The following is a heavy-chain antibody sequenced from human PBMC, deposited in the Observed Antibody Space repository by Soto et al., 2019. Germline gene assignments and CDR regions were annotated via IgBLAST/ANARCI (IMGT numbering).Heavy chain of an antibody. CDR3: ARWGGIAVADTERSHP. D-gene: IGHD6-19*01. CDR2: IYSGGST. Sequence: EVQLAESGGGLIQPGGSLRLSCAASGFTFSSNYMSWVRQAPGKGLEWVSVIYSGGSTYYADSVKGRFTISRDNSKNTLYLQMNSLRAEDTAVYYCARWGGIAVADTERSHPWGQGTLVTVSS. J-gene: IGHJ5*02. CDR1: GFTFSSNY. V-gene: IGHV3-53*01.